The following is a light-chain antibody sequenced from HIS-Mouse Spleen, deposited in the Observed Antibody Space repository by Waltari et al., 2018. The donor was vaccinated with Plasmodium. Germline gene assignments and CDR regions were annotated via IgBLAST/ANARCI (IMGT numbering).Light chain of an antibody. V-gene: IGKV1-39*01. J-gene: IGKJ2*01. CDR1: QSISSY. CDR3: QQSYSTPYT. CDR2: AAS. Sequence: DIQMTQSPSSLSASVGDRVTITCRASQSISSYLNWYQPKPGKAPKLLIYAASSLQSGVPSRFSGNGSWTGFTLNINSLQPEDFATYYCQQSYSTPYTFGQGTKLEIK.